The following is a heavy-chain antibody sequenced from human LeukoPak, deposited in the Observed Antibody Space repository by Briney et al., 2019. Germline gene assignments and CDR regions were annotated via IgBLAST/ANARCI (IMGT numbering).Heavy chain of an antibody. CDR1: GYTFTSYY. J-gene: IGHJ5*02. Sequence: ASVKVSCKASGYTFTSYYMHWVRQAPGQGLEWMGIINPSGGSTSNAQKFQGRVTMTRDTSTGTVYMELSSLTSEDTAVYYCARDNNTSSLADPWGQGTLVTVSS. CDR2: INPSGGST. V-gene: IGHV1-46*01. CDR3: ARDNNTSSLADP. D-gene: IGHD2/OR15-2a*01.